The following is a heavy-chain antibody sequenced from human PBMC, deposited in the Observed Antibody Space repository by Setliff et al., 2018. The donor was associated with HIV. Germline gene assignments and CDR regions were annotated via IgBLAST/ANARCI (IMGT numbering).Heavy chain of an antibody. J-gene: IGHJ6*03. CDR3: ARAGVVEGYYYYYYMDV. CDR1: GFTFSSYT. CDR2: ISSSSYYI. Sequence: GGSLRLSCAASGFTFSSYTMNWVRQAPGKGLEWVSSISSSSYYIYYADSVKGRFTISRDNAKNSLFLQMNSLRAEDTAVYYCARAGVVEGYYYYYYMDVWGKGTTVTVSS. V-gene: IGHV3-21*01. D-gene: IGHD2-15*01.